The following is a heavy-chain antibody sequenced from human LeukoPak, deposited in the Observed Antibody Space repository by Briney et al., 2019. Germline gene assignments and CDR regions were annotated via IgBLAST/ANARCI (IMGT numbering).Heavy chain of an antibody. D-gene: IGHD6-19*01. Sequence: SETLSLTCTVSGGSISSYYWSWIRQPPGKGLGWIGYIYYSGSTNYNPSLKSRVTISVDTSKNQFSLKLSSVTAADTAVYYCAREKGIVAGLYYYYGMDVWGQGTTVTVSS. V-gene: IGHV4-59*01. CDR1: GGSISSYY. CDR2: IYYSGST. J-gene: IGHJ6*02. CDR3: AREKGIVAGLYYYYGMDV.